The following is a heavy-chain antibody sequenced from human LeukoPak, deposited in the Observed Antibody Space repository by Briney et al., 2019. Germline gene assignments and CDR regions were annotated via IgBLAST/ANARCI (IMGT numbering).Heavy chain of an antibody. CDR2: INAGNGNT. V-gene: IGHV1-3*01. J-gene: IGHJ2*01. Sequence: ASVKVSCKASGYTFTSYAMHWVRQAPGQRLEWMGWINAGNGNTKYSQKFQGRVTITRDTSASTAYTELSSLRSEDTAVYYCARDLRGGSYHGDWYFDLWGRGTLVTVSS. D-gene: IGHD1-26*01. CDR1: GYTFTSYA. CDR3: ARDLRGGSYHGDWYFDL.